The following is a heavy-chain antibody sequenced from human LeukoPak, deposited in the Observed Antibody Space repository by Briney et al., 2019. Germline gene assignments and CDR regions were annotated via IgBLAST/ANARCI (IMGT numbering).Heavy chain of an antibody. CDR2: IYYSGST. V-gene: IGHV4-39*01. CDR3: ARVYNWNYWFDP. J-gene: IGHJ5*02. CDR1: GGSISSSSYY. Sequence: SETLSLTCTVSGGSISSSSYYWGWIRQPPGKGLEWIGSIYYSGSTYYNPSLKSRVTISVDTSKNQFSLKLSSVTAADTAVYYCARVYNWNYWFDPWGQGTLVTVSS. D-gene: IGHD1-7*01.